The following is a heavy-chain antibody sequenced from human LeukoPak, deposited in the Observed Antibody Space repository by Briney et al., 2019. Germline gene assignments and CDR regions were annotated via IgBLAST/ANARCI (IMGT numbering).Heavy chain of an antibody. J-gene: IGHJ5*02. CDR1: GYTFTSYY. Sequence: ASVKVSCKASGYTFTSYYMHWVRQAPGQGLEWMGIINPSGGSTSYAQKFQGRVTMTRDTSTSTVYMELSSLRSEDTAAYYCARSPPWNWFDPWGQGTLVTVSS. CDR3: ARSPPWNWFDP. CDR2: INPSGGST. V-gene: IGHV1-46*01.